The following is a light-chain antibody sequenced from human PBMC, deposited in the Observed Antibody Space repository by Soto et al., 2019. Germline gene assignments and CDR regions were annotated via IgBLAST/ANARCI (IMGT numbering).Light chain of an antibody. Sequence: ETVLTQSPATLSLSPGERATLSCRASQSVGNFLAWYQHKPGQAPRLLIYDASNRATGVPARFSGSGSGTDFTLTISSLEAEDFAVYYHQQRSNWPPGFGQGTRLEI. CDR1: QSVGNF. CDR3: QQRSNWPPG. J-gene: IGKJ5*01. V-gene: IGKV3-11*01. CDR2: DAS.